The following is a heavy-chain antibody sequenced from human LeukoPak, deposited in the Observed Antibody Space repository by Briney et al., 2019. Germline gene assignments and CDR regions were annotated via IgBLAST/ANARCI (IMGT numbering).Heavy chain of an antibody. V-gene: IGHV3-23*01. CDR3: AKDSHSNGYPTSFDY. CDR1: GFIFSSFG. Sequence: GGSLRLSCAASGFIFSSFGMSWVRQAPGKGLEWVACISNSGDSTYYPDSVNGRFTISRDNSKNTLYLQMNSLRAEDTAVYYCAKDSHSNGYPTSFDYWGQGTLVTVSS. D-gene: IGHD3-22*01. J-gene: IGHJ4*02. CDR2: ISNSGDST.